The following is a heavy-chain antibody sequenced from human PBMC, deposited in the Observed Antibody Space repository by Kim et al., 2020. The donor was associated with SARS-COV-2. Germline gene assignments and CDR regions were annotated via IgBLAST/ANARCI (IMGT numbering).Heavy chain of an antibody. CDR2: ISRSGTTK. CDR3: AREVPQTPDAFDI. Sequence: GGSLRLSCTASGFTFSSYEMNWVRQAPGKGLEWVSYISRSGTTKYYADSVKGRFTISRDNAKNSLYLQMNSLRAEDTAVYYCAREVPQTPDAFDIWGQGTMVTVS. CDR1: GFTFSSYE. V-gene: IGHV3-48*03. J-gene: IGHJ3*02.